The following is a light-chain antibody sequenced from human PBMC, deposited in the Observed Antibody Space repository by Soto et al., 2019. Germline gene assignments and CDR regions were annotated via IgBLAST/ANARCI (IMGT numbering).Light chain of an antibody. J-gene: IGKJ2*01. V-gene: IGKV1-5*03. CDR3: QQYSSYFT. CDR1: QSISTW. CDR2: KAS. Sequence: DIQMTQSPSTLSASVGDRVTITCRASQSISTWLAWYQQKPGKAPKLLIYKASTLESGVPSRFSGSGSGTTFTLTISSLQPDDFATYYCQQYSSYFTFGQGTNLENK.